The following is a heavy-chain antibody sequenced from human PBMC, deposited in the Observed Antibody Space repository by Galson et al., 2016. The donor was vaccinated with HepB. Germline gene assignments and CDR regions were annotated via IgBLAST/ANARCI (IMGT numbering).Heavy chain of an antibody. D-gene: IGHD2-2*01. J-gene: IGHJ6*02. Sequence: SLRLSCAGSGFTFNNFDMNWVRQAPGKGLEWVSTASSIGGDTFYADSVKGRFTISRDNSKNTVYLQMNSLGAEDTAVYYCVRRGSSYHVFHVYGMDVWGQGTTVTVSS. V-gene: IGHV3-23*01. CDR1: GFTFNNFD. CDR2: ASSIGGDT. CDR3: VRRGSSYHVFHVYGMDV.